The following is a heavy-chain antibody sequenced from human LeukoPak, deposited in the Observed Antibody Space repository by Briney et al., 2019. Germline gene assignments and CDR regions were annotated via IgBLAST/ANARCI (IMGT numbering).Heavy chain of an antibody. CDR2: IYSSGRT. Sequence: SETLSLTCSVSGASISAYHWSWIRQPAGKGLEWIGRIYSSGRTNYIPSLKSRLTMSVDTSKNQFSLKLNSVTAADTAVYYCARDSLVTTTSAYWYFDRWGRGTLVTVSS. J-gene: IGHJ2*01. CDR3: ARDSLVTTTSAYWYFDR. D-gene: IGHD2-21*02. CDR1: GASISAYH. V-gene: IGHV4-4*07.